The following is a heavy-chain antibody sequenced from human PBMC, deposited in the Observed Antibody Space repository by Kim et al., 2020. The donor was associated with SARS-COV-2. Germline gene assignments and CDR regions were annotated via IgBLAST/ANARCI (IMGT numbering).Heavy chain of an antibody. Sequence: SETLSLTCTVSGGSISSYYWSWIRQPPGKGLEWIGSIYYSGSTNYNPSLKSRVTISVDTSKNQFSLKLSSVTAADTAVYYCARGYSYGYGAFDIWGQGTMVTVSS. V-gene: IGHV4-59*13. CDR1: GGSISSYY. CDR2: IYYSGST. D-gene: IGHD5-18*01. CDR3: ARGYSYGYGAFDI. J-gene: IGHJ3*02.